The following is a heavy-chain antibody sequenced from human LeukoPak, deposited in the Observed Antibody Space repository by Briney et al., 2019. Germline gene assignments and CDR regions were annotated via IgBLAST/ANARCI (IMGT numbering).Heavy chain of an antibody. CDR1: GGSISSYY. Sequence: PSETLSLTCTVSGGSISSYYWSWIRQPPGKGLEWIGYIYYSGSTNYNPSLKSRVTISVDTSKNQFSLKLSSVTAADTAVYYCARVLGIAARPSGYGMDVWGQGTTVTVSS. V-gene: IGHV4-59*01. CDR3: ARVLGIAARPSGYGMDV. CDR2: IYYSGST. D-gene: IGHD6-6*01. J-gene: IGHJ6*02.